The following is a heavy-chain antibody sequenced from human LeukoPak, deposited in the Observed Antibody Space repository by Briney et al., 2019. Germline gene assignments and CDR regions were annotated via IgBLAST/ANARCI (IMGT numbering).Heavy chain of an antibody. CDR2: INSDGSST. D-gene: IGHD3-22*01. V-gene: IGHV3-74*01. CDR3: ARSYDSSGYYWSWFDP. CDR1: GFTFSSYW. Sequence: GRSLRLSCAASGFTFSSYWMHWVRQAPGKGLVWVSRINSDGSSTSYADSVKGRFTISRDNAKNTLYLQMNSLRAEDTAVYYCARSYDSSGYYWSWFDPWGQGTLVTVSS. J-gene: IGHJ5*02.